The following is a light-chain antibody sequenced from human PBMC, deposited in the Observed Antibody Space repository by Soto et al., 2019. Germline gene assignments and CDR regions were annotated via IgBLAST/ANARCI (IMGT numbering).Light chain of an antibody. Sequence: QSALTQPPSASGSPGQSVTISCTGTSSDIGGYNSVSWYQQHPGKAPRLMIYQVTNRPSGVSNRFSGSRSGNTASLTISGLQAEDEADYYCSSYTDSSNYVFGTGTKVTVL. CDR1: SSDIGGYNS. CDR3: SSYTDSSNYV. J-gene: IGLJ1*01. CDR2: QVT. V-gene: IGLV2-14*01.